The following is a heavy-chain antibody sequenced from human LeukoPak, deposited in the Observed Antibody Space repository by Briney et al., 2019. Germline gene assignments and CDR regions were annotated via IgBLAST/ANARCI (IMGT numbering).Heavy chain of an antibody. CDR3: ATASSGSYPITDYYFDY. J-gene: IGHJ4*02. CDR1: GYTLTELS. D-gene: IGHD3-10*01. Sequence: GASVKVSCKVSGYTLTELSMHWVRQAPGKGLEWMGGFDPEDGETIYAQRFQGRVTMTEDTSTDTAYMELSSLRSEDTAVYYCATASSGSYPITDYYFDYWGQGTLVTVSS. V-gene: IGHV1-24*01. CDR2: FDPEDGET.